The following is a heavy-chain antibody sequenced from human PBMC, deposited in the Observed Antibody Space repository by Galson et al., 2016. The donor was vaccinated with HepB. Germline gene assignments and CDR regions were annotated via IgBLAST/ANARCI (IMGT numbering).Heavy chain of an antibody. CDR3: AVDYGGNSAFDS. V-gene: IGHV4-4*02. D-gene: IGHD4-23*01. CDR1: GGSISSRNW. CDR2: IYHSGRT. J-gene: IGHJ4*02. Sequence: TLSLTCAVSGGSISSRNWWNWVRQPPGKRLEWIGEIYHSGRTNYSPSLKSRVTMSVDKSKNQFSLRLNSVTAADTAVYYCAVDYGGNSAFDSWGQGTLATVSS.